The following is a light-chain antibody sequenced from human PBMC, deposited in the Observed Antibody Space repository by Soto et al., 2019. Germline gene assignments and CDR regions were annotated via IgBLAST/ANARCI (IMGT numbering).Light chain of an antibody. CDR2: EVS. CDR3: SSYTSSGTWV. Sequence: QSVLTQPASVSGSPGQSITISCTGGSSDVGYHKYVSWYQQYPGKAPKLMIYEVSNRPSGVSNRFSGSKSGNTASLTISGLQDEDEADYYCSSYTSSGTWVFGGGTKLTVL. CDR1: SSDVGYHKY. J-gene: IGLJ3*02. V-gene: IGLV2-14*01.